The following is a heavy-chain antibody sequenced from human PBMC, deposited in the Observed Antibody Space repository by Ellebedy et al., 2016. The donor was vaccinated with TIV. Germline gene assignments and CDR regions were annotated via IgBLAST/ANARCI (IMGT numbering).Heavy chain of an antibody. J-gene: IGHJ5*02. CDR3: ARDPALPRGRFDT. Sequence: MPGGSLRLSCTVSGGSISNSDYYWNWIRQPPGKGLEWIGSIYYSGSAYYNPSLKSRVTVSVDTSKNRFSLNLSSVTAADTAVYYCARDPALPRGRFDTWGQGTLVTVSS. CDR1: GGSISNSDYY. V-gene: IGHV4-39*07. CDR2: IYYSGSA.